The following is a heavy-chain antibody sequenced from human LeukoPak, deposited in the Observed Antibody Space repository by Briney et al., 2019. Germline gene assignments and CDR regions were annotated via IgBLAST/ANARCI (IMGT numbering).Heavy chain of an antibody. D-gene: IGHD6-6*01. CDR2: INHSGST. CDR1: GGSFSGYY. CDR3: ARLSPPLIAARLDMDV. Sequence: SETLSLTCAVYGGSFSGYYWSWIRQPPGKGLEWIGEINHSGSTNYNPSLKSRVTISVDTSKNQFSLKLSSVTAADTAVYYCARLSPPLIAARLDMDVWGKGTTVTVSS. V-gene: IGHV4-34*01. J-gene: IGHJ6*03.